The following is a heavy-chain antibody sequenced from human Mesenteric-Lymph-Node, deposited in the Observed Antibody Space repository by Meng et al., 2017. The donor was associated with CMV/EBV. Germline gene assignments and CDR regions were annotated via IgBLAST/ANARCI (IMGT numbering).Heavy chain of an antibody. CDR1: SGSEGG. J-gene: IGHJ4*02. V-gene: IGHV2-5*02. CDR2: IWWDDDK. CDR3: AHRIDSVVVESHKGGFDY. Sequence: SGSEGGVGWNRQPPQKARGWLALIWWDDDKRYRPALERTLSITKDTSKNQVVLTVTNMDPVDTAKYYCAHRIDSVVVESHKGGFDYWGQGTLVTVSS. D-gene: IGHD2-15*01.